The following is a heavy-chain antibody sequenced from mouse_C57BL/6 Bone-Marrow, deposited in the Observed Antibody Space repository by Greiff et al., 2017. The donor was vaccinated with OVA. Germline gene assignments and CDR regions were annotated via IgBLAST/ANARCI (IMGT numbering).Heavy chain of an antibody. CDR1: GYTFTSYW. Sequence: VQLQESGAELAKPGASVKLSCKASGYTFTSYWMHWVKQRPGQGLEWIGYINPSSGYTKYNQKFKDKATLTADKSSSTAYMQLSSLTYEDSAVYYCAIYGSSYLAWFAYWGQGTLVTVSA. D-gene: IGHD1-1*01. V-gene: IGHV1-7*01. CDR3: AIYGSSYLAWFAY. J-gene: IGHJ3*01. CDR2: INPSSGYT.